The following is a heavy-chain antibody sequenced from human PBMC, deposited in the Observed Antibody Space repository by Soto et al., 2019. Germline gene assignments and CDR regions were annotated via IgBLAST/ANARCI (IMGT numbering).Heavy chain of an antibody. J-gene: IGHJ4*02. V-gene: IGHV3-49*03. CDR3: TRDRGVPAAIENYFDY. CDR2: IRSKAYGGTT. CDR1: GFTFGDYA. D-gene: IGHD2-2*02. Sequence: GGSLRLSCTASGFTFGDYAMSWFRQAPGKGLEWVGFIRSKAYGGTTEYAASVKGRFTISRDDSKSIAYLQMNSLKTEDTAVYYCTRDRGVPAAIENYFDYWGQGTLVTVSS.